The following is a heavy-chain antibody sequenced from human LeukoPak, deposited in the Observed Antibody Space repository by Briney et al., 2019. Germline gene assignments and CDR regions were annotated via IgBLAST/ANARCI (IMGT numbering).Heavy chain of an antibody. J-gene: IGHJ4*01. CDR3: ARYSSSSGGAAYYLDY. V-gene: IGHV3-74*01. Sequence: GGCLSLSCTASGFTLRNYWMHWVRQVPGKRLVWVSRISGDGSVTNYADSVQGRFTISRDNAKNILYLQINSLRSEDTAVYYCARYSSSSGGAAYYLDYWGHGTLVTVSS. CDR1: GFTLRNYW. D-gene: IGHD6-6*01. CDR2: ISGDGSVT.